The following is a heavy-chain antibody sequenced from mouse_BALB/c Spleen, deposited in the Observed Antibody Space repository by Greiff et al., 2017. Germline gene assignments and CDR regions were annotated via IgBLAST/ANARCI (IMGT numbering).Heavy chain of an antibody. CDR1: GYTFTSYV. D-gene: IGHD2-10*02. CDR3: AREGYGNYFDY. V-gene: IGHV1-14*01. J-gene: IGHJ2*01. Sequence: EVQLQQSGPELLKPGASVKMSCKASGYTFTSYVMHWVKQKPGQGLEWIGYINPYNDGTKYNEKFKGKATLTSDKSSSTTYMELSSLTSEDSAVYYCAREGYGNYFDYWGQGTTLTVSS. CDR2: INPYNDGT.